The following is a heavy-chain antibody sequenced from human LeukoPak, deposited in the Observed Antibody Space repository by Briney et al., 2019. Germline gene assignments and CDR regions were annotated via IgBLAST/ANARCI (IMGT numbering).Heavy chain of an antibody. V-gene: IGHV1-18*01. CDR1: GYTFTSYG. D-gene: IGHD3-22*01. CDR3: ARVDDRVHYYYSSGPRKLFEY. J-gene: IGHJ4*02. Sequence: PGASAKVSCKASGYTFTSYGISWVRQAPGQGLEWMGWISAYNGNTNYAQKLQGRVTMTRDTSISTAYMELSRLRSDDTAVYYCARVDDRVHYYYSSGPRKLFEYWGQGNLFTVSS. CDR2: ISAYNGNT.